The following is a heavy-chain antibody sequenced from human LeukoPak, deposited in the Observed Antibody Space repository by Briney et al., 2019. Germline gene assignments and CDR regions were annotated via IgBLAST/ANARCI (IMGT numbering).Heavy chain of an antibody. J-gene: IGHJ6*02. CDR2: IYTSGST. CDR3: ARRYYYGSGSYRLDV. CDR1: GGSISSYY. Sequence: SETLSLTCTVSGGSISSYYWSWIRQPAGKGLEWIGRIYTSGSTNYNPSLKSRVTMSVDTSKDQFSLKLSSVTAADTAVYYCARRYYYGSGSYRLDVWGQGTTVTVSS. D-gene: IGHD3-10*01. V-gene: IGHV4-4*07.